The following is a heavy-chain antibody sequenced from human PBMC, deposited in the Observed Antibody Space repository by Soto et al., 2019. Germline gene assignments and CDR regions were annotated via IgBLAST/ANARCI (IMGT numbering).Heavy chain of an antibody. CDR1: GGYISGYF. Sequence: PSETLSLTCTVSGGYISGYFWSWIRQPPGKGLEWIGYIYYSGNTNYNPSLKSRVTMSVATSKNQFSLKLDSVTAADTAVYYCARDADDYSDYDTFDIWGQGTMVTVSS. J-gene: IGHJ3*02. V-gene: IGHV4-59*01. CDR2: IYYSGNT. CDR3: ARDADDYSDYDTFDI. D-gene: IGHD4-17*01.